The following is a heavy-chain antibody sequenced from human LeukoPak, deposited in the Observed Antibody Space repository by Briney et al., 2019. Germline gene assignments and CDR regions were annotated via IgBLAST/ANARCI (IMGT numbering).Heavy chain of an antibody. Sequence: ASVKVSCKASGYTFTGYYMHWVRQAPGQGLEWMGWINPNSGGTNYAQKFQGRVTMTRDTSISTAYMELSRLRSDDTAVYYCARSDVAIFGVVLYYYYYMDVRGKGTTVTVSS. CDR3: ARSDVAIFGVVLYYYYYMDV. V-gene: IGHV1-2*02. J-gene: IGHJ6*03. CDR2: INPNSGGT. CDR1: GYTFTGYY. D-gene: IGHD3-3*01.